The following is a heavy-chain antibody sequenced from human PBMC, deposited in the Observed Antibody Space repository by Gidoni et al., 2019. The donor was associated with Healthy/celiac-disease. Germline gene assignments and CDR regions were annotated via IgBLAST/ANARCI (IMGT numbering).Heavy chain of an antibody. J-gene: IGHJ6*02. Sequence: EVQLVESGGGLVQPGRSLRLSCTASGFTFGDYAMSWFRQAPGKGLEWVGFIRSKAYGGTTEYAASVKGRFTISRDDSKSIAYLQMNSLKTEDTAVYYCTRGVGDCSGGSCSYGMDVWGQGTTVTVSS. V-gene: IGHV3-49*03. CDR3: TRGVGDCSGGSCSYGMDV. CDR1: GFTFGDYA. CDR2: IRSKAYGGTT. D-gene: IGHD2-15*01.